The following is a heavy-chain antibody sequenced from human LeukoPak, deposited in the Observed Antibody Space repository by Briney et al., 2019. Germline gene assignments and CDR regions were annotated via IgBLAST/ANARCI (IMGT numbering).Heavy chain of an antibody. CDR1: GFTFSSYG. D-gene: IGHD5-24*01. J-gene: IGHJ3*02. CDR3: ARAEMATIRDAFDI. CDR2: IWYDGSNK. Sequence: GGSLRLSCAASGFTFSSYGMHWVRQAPGKGLEWVAVIWYDGSNKYYADSVKGRFTISRDNSKNTLYLQMNSLRAEDTAVYYCARAEMATIRDAFDIWGQGTMVTVSP. V-gene: IGHV3-33*01.